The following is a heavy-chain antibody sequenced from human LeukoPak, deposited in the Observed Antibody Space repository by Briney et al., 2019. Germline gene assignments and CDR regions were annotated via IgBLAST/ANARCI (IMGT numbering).Heavy chain of an antibody. CDR3: ARDRGAGYYDSSGYYSFQH. J-gene: IGHJ1*01. V-gene: IGHV1-69*13. CDR2: IIPIFGTA. D-gene: IGHD3-22*01. CDR1: GGAFSSYA. Sequence: GASVKVSCKASGGAFSSYAISWVRQAPGQGLEWMGGIIPIFGTANYAQKFQGRVTITADESTSTAYMELSSLRSEDTAVYYCARDRGAGYYDSSGYYSFQHWGQGTLVTVSS.